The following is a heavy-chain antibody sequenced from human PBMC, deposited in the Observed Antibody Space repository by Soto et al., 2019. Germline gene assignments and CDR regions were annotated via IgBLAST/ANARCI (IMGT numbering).Heavy chain of an antibody. Sequence: GGSLRLSCAASGFTFSSYAMHWVRQAPGKGLEWVAVISYDGSNKYYADSVKGRFTISRDNSKNTLYLQMNSLRAEDTAVYYCARGTYYDILTGYYSDYYGMDVWGQGTTVTVSS. CDR1: GFTFSSYA. CDR2: ISYDGSNK. D-gene: IGHD3-9*01. CDR3: ARGTYYDILTGYYSDYYGMDV. V-gene: IGHV3-30-3*01. J-gene: IGHJ6*02.